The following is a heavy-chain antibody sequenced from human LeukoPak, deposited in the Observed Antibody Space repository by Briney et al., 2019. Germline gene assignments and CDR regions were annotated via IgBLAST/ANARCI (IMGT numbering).Heavy chain of an antibody. Sequence: ASVKVSCKASGYTFTSYAMHWVRQAPGQRLEWMGWINAGNGNTKYSQKFQGRVTITRDTSASTAYMELSSLRSEDTAVYYCARAPLITMVRGVIITDNWFDPWGQGTLVTVSS. CDR1: GYTFTSYA. CDR2: INAGNGNT. V-gene: IGHV1-3*01. D-gene: IGHD3-10*01. CDR3: ARAPLITMVRGVIITDNWFDP. J-gene: IGHJ5*02.